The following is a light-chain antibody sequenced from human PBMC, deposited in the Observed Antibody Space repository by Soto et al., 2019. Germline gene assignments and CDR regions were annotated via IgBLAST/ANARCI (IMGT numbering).Light chain of an antibody. CDR1: QSVSSY. V-gene: IGKV3-11*01. J-gene: IGKJ3*01. Sequence: EIVLTQSPATLSLSPKERDTLSCRASQSVSSYLAWYQQKPGQAPRLLIYDASNRATGIPARFSGSGSGTDFTLTISSLEPEDFAVYYCQQRSNWPTFGPGTKVEIK. CDR2: DAS. CDR3: QQRSNWPT.